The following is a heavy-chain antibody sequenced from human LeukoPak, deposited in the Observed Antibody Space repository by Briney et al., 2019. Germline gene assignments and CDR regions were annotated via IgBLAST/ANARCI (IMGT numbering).Heavy chain of an antibody. V-gene: IGHV3-23*03. CDR1: GFTFSSYA. CDR2: IYSGGST. J-gene: IGHJ4*02. CDR3: AKDFNQLMGLYFDY. Sequence: GGSLRLSCAASGFTFSSYAMSWVRQAPGKGLEWVSVIYSGGSTYYADSVKGRFTISRDNFKNTLYLQMNSLRAEDTAVYYCAKDFNQLMGLYFDYWGQGTLVTVSS. D-gene: IGHD2-2*01.